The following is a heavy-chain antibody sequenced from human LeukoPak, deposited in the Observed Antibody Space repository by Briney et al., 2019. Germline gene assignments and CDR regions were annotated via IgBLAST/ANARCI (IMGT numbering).Heavy chain of an antibody. V-gene: IGHV1-46*01. Sequence: GASVKVSCKASGYTFSSYYIHWVRQAPGQGLEWTGIINPSGGSTSYPQNFQDRVTLTRDMYTSTVYMELSSLRSEDTAVYYCARDRLTDYPTPYFDYWGQGTLVTVSS. J-gene: IGHJ4*02. CDR3: ARDRLTDYPTPYFDY. CDR1: GYTFSSYY. CDR2: INPSGGST. D-gene: IGHD3-16*01.